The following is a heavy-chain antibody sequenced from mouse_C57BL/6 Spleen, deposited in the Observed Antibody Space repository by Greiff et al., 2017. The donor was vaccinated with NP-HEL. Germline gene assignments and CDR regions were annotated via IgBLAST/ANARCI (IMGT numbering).Heavy chain of an antibody. CDR2: ISSGGSYT. CDR3: ARHVTASFFGY. J-gene: IGHJ2*01. CDR1: GFTFSSYG. Sequence: EVKLQESGGDLVKPGGSLKLSCAASGFTFSSYGMSWVRQTPDKRLEWVATISSGGSYTYYPDSVKGRFTISRDNAKNTLYLQMSSLKSEDTAMYYCARHVTASFFGYWGQGTTLTVSS. V-gene: IGHV5-6*01. D-gene: IGHD3-2*01.